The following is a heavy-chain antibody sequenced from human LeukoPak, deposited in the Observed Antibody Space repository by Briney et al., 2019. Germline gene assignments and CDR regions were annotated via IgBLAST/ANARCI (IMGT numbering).Heavy chain of an antibody. CDR1: GFTFSGSA. CDR3: ARDPSSGWYLKGWFDP. V-gene: IGHV3-73*01. D-gene: IGHD6-19*01. CDR2: IRSKANSYAT. J-gene: IGHJ5*02. Sequence: GGSLKLSCAASGFTFSGSAMHWVRQASGKGLEWVGRIRSKANSYATAYAASVKGRFTISRDNAKNSLYLQMNSLRAEDTAVYYCARDPSSGWYLKGWFDPWGQGTLVTVSS.